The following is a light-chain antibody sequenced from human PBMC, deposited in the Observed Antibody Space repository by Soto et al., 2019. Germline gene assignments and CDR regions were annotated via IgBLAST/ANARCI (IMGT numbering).Light chain of an antibody. V-gene: IGKV3-15*01. J-gene: IGKJ1*01. CDR3: QQYNNWWT. Sequence: EIVLTQSPATLSVSPGERATLSCRASQSVSNNLAWYQKTPGQAPRLLIYGASTRATGIPARFSGSGSGTDFTLNISSLQSEDFAVYYCQQYNNWWTFGQGNRVAIK. CDR2: GAS. CDR1: QSVSNN.